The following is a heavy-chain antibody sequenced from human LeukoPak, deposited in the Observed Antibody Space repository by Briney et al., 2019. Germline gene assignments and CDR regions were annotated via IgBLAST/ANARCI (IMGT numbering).Heavy chain of an antibody. J-gene: IGHJ3*02. CDR3: ARQRAGDSSGYLSSYDAFDI. V-gene: IGHV4-4*09. CDR2: IYTSGST. CDR1: GGSLSPYY. D-gene: IGHD3-22*01. Sequence: SETLSLTCTVSGGSLSPYYWTWIRQPPGKGLEWIGYIYTSGSTNYNPSLKSRVTISVDTSKNQFSLKLSSVTAADTAVYYCARQRAGDSSGYLSSYDAFDIWGQGTMVTVSS.